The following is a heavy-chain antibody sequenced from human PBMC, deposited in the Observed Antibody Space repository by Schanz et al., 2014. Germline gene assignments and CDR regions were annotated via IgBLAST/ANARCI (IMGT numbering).Heavy chain of an antibody. CDR1: GYTFTSYY. J-gene: IGHJ3*02. CDR3: ARGPSTGAFDI. CDR2: INPSVGNT. Sequence: QVQLVQSGAEVKKPGASVKVSCEASGYTFTSYYIHWFRQAPGQGLEWMGLINPSVGNTNYAQKCRGRVTMTRDTSTSTVYMELSSLRSEHTAVYFCARGPSTGAFDIGGQGTSVTVSS. V-gene: IGHV1-46*03.